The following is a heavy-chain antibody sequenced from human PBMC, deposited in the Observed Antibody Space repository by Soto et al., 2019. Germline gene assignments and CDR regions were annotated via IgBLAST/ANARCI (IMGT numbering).Heavy chain of an antibody. V-gene: IGHV3-53*01. J-gene: IGHJ4*02. D-gene: IGHD5-12*01. Sequence: QLVESGGGLFQAGGSTRLSCLVSGFTVGRYDMAWVRQAPGKGLEWASIIQSGGATYYPDSAQGRFTISRDNSENTVYLQMNSLRVEDTGVYSCVRVLYDSGVVDFWGQGSLITVS. CDR2: IQSGGAT. CDR1: GFTVGRYD. CDR3: VRVLYDSGVVDF.